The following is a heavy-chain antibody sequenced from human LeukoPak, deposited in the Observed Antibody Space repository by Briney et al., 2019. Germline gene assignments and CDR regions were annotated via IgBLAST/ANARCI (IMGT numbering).Heavy chain of an antibody. CDR1: GFAFSTYA. V-gene: IGHV3-23*01. J-gene: IGHJ4*02. Sequence: QTGGSLRLSCAASGFAFSTYAMSWVRQAPGKGLEWVSFISGSGGSTHYADSVKGRFTISRDDSKNTLYLQMNSLRAEDTAVYYCAKGSFSGFSTRADYWGQGTLVTVSS. CDR3: AKGSFSGFSTRADY. CDR2: ISGSGGST. D-gene: IGHD5-12*01.